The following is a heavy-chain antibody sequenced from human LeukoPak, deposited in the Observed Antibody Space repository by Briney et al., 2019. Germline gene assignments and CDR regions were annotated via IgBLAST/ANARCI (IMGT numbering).Heavy chain of an antibody. CDR1: RFTFSAYA. D-gene: IGHD6-19*01. CDR3: AKGSGSGWYGWFDP. Sequence: GGSLRLSCAASRFTFSAYAMYWVRQAPGKGLEWVSCIEASDVNTYYADSVKGRFTISRDNSKNTLYLQMSSLRAEDTAVYYWAKGSGSGWYGWFDPWGQGTLVTVSS. J-gene: IGHJ5*02. V-gene: IGHV3-23*01. CDR2: IEASDVNT.